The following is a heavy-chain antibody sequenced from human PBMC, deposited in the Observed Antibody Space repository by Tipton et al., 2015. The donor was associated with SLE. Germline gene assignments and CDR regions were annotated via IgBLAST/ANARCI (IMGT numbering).Heavy chain of an antibody. CDR1: GFSISTDFS. D-gene: IGHD5-12*01. CDR3: AREYSGSYYFYGLDV. V-gene: IGHV4-38-2*01. J-gene: IGHJ6*02. CDR2: LSPSGST. Sequence: TLSLTCAVSGFSISTDFSWGWIRQPPGEGLEWLGSLSPSGSTYYNPSLKGRLTISLDTSQNQFSLNLRSVTAADTAVYFCAREYSGSYYFYGLDVWGHGTTVTVS.